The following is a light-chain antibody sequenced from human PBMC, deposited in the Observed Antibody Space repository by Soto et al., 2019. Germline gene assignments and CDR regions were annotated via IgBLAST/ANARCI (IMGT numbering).Light chain of an antibody. CDR2: GAS. Sequence: EIVLTQSPATVSVSPGERATLSCRASQSVGTSVAWYQQKAGQAPRLLIYGASTRATGVPARFSGNGSGTDFTLTIASLQSEDFGVYYCQQYNDWPTPFGQGSKVEIK. CDR1: QSVGTS. CDR3: QQYNDWPTP. J-gene: IGKJ1*01. V-gene: IGKV3-15*01.